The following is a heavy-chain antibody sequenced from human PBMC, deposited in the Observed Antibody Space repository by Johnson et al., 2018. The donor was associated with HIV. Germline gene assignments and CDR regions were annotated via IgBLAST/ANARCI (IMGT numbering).Heavy chain of an antibody. J-gene: IGHJ3*02. CDR3: TTPLDQFDWISSVWVPGHGCDI. Sequence: VQLVESGGGVVQPGRSLRLSCAASGFTFDDYAMHWVRQGPGKGLVWVSRISGDGGSPTYAVSVRGRFTISRDNAKNTRYRQMNSLRTEDTADYYCTTPLDQFDWISSVWVPGHGCDIWGHGTKVTVSS. V-gene: IGHV3-43*02. CDR1: GFTFDDYA. D-gene: IGHD3-9*01. CDR2: ISGDGGSP.